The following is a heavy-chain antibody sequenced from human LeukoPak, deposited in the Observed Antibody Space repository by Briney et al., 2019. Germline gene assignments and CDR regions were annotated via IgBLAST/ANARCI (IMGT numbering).Heavy chain of an antibody. CDR2: IYYSGST. CDR3: ASSDSSGYYYLGAFDI. Sequence: PSETLSLTCTVSGGSISSYYWSWIRQPPGKGLEWIGYIYYSGSTNYNPSLKSRVTISVDTSKNQFSLKLSSVTAADTAVYYCASSDSSGYYYLGAFDIWGQGTMVTVSS. CDR1: GGSISSYY. V-gene: IGHV4-59*01. J-gene: IGHJ3*02. D-gene: IGHD3-22*01.